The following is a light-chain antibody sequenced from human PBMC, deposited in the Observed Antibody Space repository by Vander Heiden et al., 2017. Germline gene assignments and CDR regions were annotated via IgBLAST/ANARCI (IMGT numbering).Light chain of an antibody. CDR1: QDISNY. V-gene: IGKV1-33*01. J-gene: IGKJ2*01. CDR2: YAS. Sequence: DIRMTQSPSSLSASVGDRVTITCQASQDISNYLNWYQQKPGKAPKLLIYYASNLETGVPSRFSGSGSGTDFTFTISSLQPEDIATYYCQQYDNLPYTFGQGTKLEIK. CDR3: QQYDNLPYT.